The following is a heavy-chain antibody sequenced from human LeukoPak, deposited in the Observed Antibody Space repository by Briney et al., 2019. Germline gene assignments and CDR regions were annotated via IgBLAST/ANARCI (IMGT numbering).Heavy chain of an antibody. D-gene: IGHD2-2*01. V-gene: IGHV4-39*07. CDR2: IYYSGST. CDR3: ARDEYCSSTSCYGV. J-gene: IGHJ6*04. CDR1: GGSISSSSYY. Sequence: SETLSLTCTVSGGSISSSSYYWGWIRQPPGKGLEWIGSIYYSGSTYYNPSLKSRVTISVDTSKNQFSLKLSSVTAADTAVYYCARDEYCSSTSCYGVWGKGTTVTVSS.